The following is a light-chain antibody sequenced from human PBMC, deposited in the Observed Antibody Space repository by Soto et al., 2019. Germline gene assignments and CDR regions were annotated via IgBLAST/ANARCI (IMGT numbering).Light chain of an antibody. CDR2: DVS. V-gene: IGLV2-14*01. CDR3: CSYTSSSTYV. J-gene: IGLJ1*01. CDR1: SSDVGGYNY. Sequence: QSALTQPASVSGSPGQSITISCTGTSSDVGGYNYVSWYQQHPGKAHKLMIYDVSNRPSGVSNRFSGSKSGNTASLTISGLQAEDEADYYCCSYTSSSTYVFGTGTKVTVL.